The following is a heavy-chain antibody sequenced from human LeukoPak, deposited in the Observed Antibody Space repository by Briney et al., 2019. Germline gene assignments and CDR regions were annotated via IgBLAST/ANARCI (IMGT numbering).Heavy chain of an antibody. Sequence: GASVKVSCMASGYTFTSFAMHWVRQAPGQRLEWMGWINADNGYTKYSQKFQGRLTITRDTSASTAYMELSSLRSEDTAVYYCARDGLVVVPVAMEYRNWFDPWGQGTLVTVSS. CDR3: ARDGLVVVPVAMEYRNWFDP. CDR2: INADNGYT. J-gene: IGHJ5*02. V-gene: IGHV1-3*01. CDR1: GYTFTSFA. D-gene: IGHD2-2*01.